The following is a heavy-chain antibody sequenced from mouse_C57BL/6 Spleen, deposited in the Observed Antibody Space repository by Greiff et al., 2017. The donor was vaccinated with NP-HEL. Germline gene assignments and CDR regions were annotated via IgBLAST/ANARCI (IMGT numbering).Heavy chain of an antibody. Sequence: VQGVESGAELVRPGTSVKVSCKASGYAFTNYLIEWVKQRPGQGLEWIGVINPGSGGTNYNEKFKGKATLTADKSSSTAYMQLSSLTSEDSAVYFCARSTVVDYYAMDYWGQGTSVTVSS. V-gene: IGHV1-54*01. CDR3: ARSTVVDYYAMDY. D-gene: IGHD1-1*01. CDR2: INPGSGGT. CDR1: GYAFTNYL. J-gene: IGHJ4*01.